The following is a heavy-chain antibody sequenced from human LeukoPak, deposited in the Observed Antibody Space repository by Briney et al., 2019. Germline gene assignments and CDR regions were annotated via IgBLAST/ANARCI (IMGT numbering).Heavy chain of an antibody. CDR3: ILDGSNFFDY. CDR1: GGTFSSYA. CDR2: IIPIFGTA. D-gene: IGHD4-11*01. Sequence: GASVKVSCKASGGTFSSYAISWVRQAPGQGLEWMGGIIPIFGTANYAQKFQGRVTITADESTSTAYMELSSLRSEDTAVYYCILDGSNFFDYWGQGTLVTVSS. V-gene: IGHV1-69*13. J-gene: IGHJ4*02.